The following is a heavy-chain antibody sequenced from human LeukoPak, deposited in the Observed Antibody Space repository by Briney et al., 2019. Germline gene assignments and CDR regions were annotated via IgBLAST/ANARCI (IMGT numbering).Heavy chain of an antibody. CDR2: IYSGGRT. CDR1: GITVSTNY. CDR3: ARDLSIALSYAPYY. Sequence: PGGSLRLSCAASGITVSTNYMTWVRQAPGKGLEWVSFIYSGGRTDYADSVKGRFTISRDNSKNTLYLQMNSLRAEDTAVYYCARDLSIALSYAPYYWGQGTLVTVSS. D-gene: IGHD6-6*01. J-gene: IGHJ4*02. V-gene: IGHV3-53*01.